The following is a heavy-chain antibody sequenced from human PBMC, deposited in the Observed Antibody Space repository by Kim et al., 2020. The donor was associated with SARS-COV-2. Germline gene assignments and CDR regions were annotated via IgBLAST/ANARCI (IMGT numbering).Heavy chain of an antibody. Sequence: GGSLRLSCAASGFKFSDYAMHWVRQAPDKGLEWLAFVSFDGGEKFFADSVKGRFSISRDNSNNILYLRMTGLTSEDTAFYYCVKPLRVVLPPSPFDLWGQGTLVTVSS. CDR1: GFKFSDYA. CDR3: VKPLRVVLPPSPFDL. J-gene: IGHJ4*02. D-gene: IGHD2-21*01. V-gene: IGHV3-30-3*02. CDR2: VSFDGGEK.